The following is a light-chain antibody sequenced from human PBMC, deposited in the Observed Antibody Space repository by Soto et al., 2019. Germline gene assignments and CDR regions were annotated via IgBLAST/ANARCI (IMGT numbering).Light chain of an antibody. CDR2: AAS. V-gene: IGKV1-39*01. Sequence: DIQMTQSPSSLSASVGDRVTITCRARQSISSYLNWYQQKPGKAPKLLIYAASSLQSGVPSRFSGSGSGTDFTLTISSLQPEDFATYYCQQSYGTSITFGQGTRLEIK. CDR1: QSISSY. CDR3: QQSYGTSIT. J-gene: IGKJ5*01.